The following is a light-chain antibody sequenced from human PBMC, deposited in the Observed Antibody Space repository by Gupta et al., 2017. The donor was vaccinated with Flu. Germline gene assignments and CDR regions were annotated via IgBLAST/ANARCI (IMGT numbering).Light chain of an antibody. Sequence: SYALPQPSSVSVSPGQTARITCSGDVLEKKYARRVQQKTGQAPVLVIYKDRERPSGIPERFSGSSSGATVTLTIGGAQVEDEADYHCYSAADNSVVFGGGTKLTVL. J-gene: IGLJ2*01. CDR2: KDR. V-gene: IGLV3-27*01. CDR3: YSAADNSVV. CDR1: VLEKKY.